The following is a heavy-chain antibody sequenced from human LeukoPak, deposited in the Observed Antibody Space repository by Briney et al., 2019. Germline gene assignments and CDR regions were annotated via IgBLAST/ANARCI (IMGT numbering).Heavy chain of an antibody. CDR3: ASGYCSGGSCKPYYYYGMDV. CDR1: GGSISSSNW. D-gene: IGHD2-15*01. V-gene: IGHV4-4*02. Sequence: SGTLSLTCAVSGGSISSSNWWSWVRQPPGKGLEWIGEIYHSGSTNYNPSLKSRVTISVDTSKNQFSLKLSSVTAADTAVYYCASGYCSGGSCKPYYYYGMDVWGQGTTVTVSS. CDR2: IYHSGST. J-gene: IGHJ6*02.